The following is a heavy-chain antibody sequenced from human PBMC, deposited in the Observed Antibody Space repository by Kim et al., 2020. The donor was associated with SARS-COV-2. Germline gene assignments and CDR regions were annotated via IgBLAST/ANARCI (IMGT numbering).Heavy chain of an antibody. CDR3: ASLPSSSSSY. V-gene: IGHV3-53*01. CDR2: RK. Sequence: RKYYADAVKGRFTISRDNSKNTLYLQMNSLRAEDTAVYYCASLPSSSSSYWGQGTLVTVSS. J-gene: IGHJ4*02. D-gene: IGHD6-13*01.